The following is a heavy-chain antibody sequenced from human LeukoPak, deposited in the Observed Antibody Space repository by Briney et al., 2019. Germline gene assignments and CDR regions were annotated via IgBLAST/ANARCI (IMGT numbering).Heavy chain of an antibody. J-gene: IGHJ4*02. CDR1: GFTFSSYW. CDR2: IASDGSST. D-gene: IGHD4-23*01. V-gene: IGHV3-74*01. CDR3: ARGRPHGNDY. Sequence: GGSLRLSCAASGFTFSSYWVNWARQAPGKGLVWVSRIASDGSSTTYADSVKGRFSISRDNAKNTLYLQMNSLRVEDTAVYYCARGRPHGNDYWGQGTLVTVSS.